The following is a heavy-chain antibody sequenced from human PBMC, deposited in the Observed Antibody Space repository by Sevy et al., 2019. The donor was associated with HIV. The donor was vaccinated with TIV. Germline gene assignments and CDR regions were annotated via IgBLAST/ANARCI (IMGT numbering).Heavy chain of an antibody. Sequence: GRSLRLSCAASGFTFSTYAMTWVRQAPGKGLEWVSVISYSGGSTYYADSVRGQFTISRDNSKNTLYLQMNSLRVEDTAVYYCAKDRVSGTYYTGDFDYWGQGTLVTVSS. CDR2: ISYSGGST. D-gene: IGHD3-10*01. CDR1: GFTFSTYA. CDR3: AKDRVSGTYYTGDFDY. J-gene: IGHJ4*02. V-gene: IGHV3-23*01.